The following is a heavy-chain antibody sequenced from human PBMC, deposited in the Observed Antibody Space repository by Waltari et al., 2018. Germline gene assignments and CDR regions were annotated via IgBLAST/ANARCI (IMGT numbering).Heavy chain of an antibody. J-gene: IGHJ4*02. CDR2: ISFDGSNK. Sequence: QVQLVESGGGVVQPGRSLRLSCAASGFTFSSYAMHWGRQAPGKWREWWAVISFDGSNKYYADSVKGRLTISRDNSKNTLYLQMNSLRAEDTAVYYCARDTVDSGYVGFYFDYWGQGTLVTVSS. CDR3: ARDTVDSGYVGFYFDY. V-gene: IGHV3-30*01. CDR1: GFTFSSYA. D-gene: IGHD5-12*01.